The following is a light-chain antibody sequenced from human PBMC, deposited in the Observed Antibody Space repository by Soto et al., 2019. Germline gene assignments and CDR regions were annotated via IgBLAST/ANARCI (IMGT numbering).Light chain of an antibody. CDR3: QSYDSAAFVV. J-gene: IGLJ2*01. CDR2: EDD. V-gene: IGLV6-57*04. CDR1: SGRIASNY. Sequence: NFMLTHPQSVSGSPGKTVTISCTRSSGRIASNYVQWYQQRPGSVPTIMIYEDDQRLSGVPDRFSGSVDSSSNSASLIISGLKSEAEADYYCQSYDSAAFVVFGGGTKRTVL.